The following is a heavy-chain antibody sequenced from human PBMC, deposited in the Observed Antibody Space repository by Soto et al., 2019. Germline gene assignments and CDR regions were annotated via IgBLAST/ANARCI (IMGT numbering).Heavy chain of an antibody. CDR1: GGSISSGGYS. V-gene: IGHV4-30-2*01. CDR3: ARETYWYFDL. Sequence: QLQLQESGSGLVKPSQTLSLTCAVSGGSISSGGYSWSWIRQPPGKGLEWIGYIYHSGSTYYNPSLKCRVPISVDRSKNQCSLKLSSVTAADTAVYYCARETYWYFDLWGRGTLVTVSS. J-gene: IGHJ2*01. CDR2: IYHSGST.